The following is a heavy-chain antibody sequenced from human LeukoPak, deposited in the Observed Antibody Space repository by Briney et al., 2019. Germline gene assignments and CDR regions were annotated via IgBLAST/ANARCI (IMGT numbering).Heavy chain of an antibody. J-gene: IGHJ3*02. V-gene: IGHV1-24*01. Sequence: ASVKVSCKVSGYTLTELSMHWVRQAPGKGLEWMGGSDPEDGETIYAQKFQGRVTMTEDTSTDTAYMELSSLRSEDTAVYYCATEVSVAALFHAFDIWGQGTMVTVSS. D-gene: IGHD6-13*01. CDR1: GYTLTELS. CDR3: ATEVSVAALFHAFDI. CDR2: SDPEDGET.